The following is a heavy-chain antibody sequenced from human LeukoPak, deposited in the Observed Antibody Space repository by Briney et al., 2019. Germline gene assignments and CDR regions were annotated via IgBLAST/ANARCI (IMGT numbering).Heavy chain of an antibody. CDR2: VNTDGSST. CDR1: GFTFSDYW. D-gene: IGHD3-10*01. V-gene: IGHV3-74*01. CDR3: ARGMTYYFGSGNFDY. J-gene: IGHJ4*02. Sequence: PGGSLRLSCAASGFTFSDYWMHWVRQAPGKGLVWVSRVNTDGSSTSYADSVKGRFTISRDNAKNTLYLQMNSLRVEDTAVYYCARGMTYYFGSGNFDYWGQGTLVTVSS.